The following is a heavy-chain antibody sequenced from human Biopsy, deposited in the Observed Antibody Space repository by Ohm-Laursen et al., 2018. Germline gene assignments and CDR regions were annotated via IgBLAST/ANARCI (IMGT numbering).Heavy chain of an antibody. D-gene: IGHD2/OR15-2a*01. V-gene: IGHV4-61*01. CDR1: GVSINGGRYY. CDR2: FYYSRST. Sequence: SETLSLTCTASGVSINGGRYYWSWIRQTPGKGLVGIGYFYYSRSTNSNPSLKSRVTIPVDTSKNQFSLRLNSVTAAATAVYYCARATNSTGWPYYYFYGMDVWGQGTTVTVSS. J-gene: IGHJ6*02. CDR3: ARATNSTGWPYYYFYGMDV.